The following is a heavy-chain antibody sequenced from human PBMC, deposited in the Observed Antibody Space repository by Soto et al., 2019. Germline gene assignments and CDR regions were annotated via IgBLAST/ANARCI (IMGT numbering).Heavy chain of an antibody. V-gene: IGHV4-30-4*02. CDR3: ARMGGVDTAYPEYFQH. D-gene: IGHD5-18*01. CDR2: IYYSGST. CDR1: GGSISSGDYY. Sequence: ASETLSLTCTVSGGSISSGDYYWSWIRQPPGKGLEWIGYIYYSGSTYYNPSLKSRVTISVDTSKNQFSLKLSSVTAADTAVYYCARMGGVDTAYPEYFQHWGQGTLVTVSS. J-gene: IGHJ1*01.